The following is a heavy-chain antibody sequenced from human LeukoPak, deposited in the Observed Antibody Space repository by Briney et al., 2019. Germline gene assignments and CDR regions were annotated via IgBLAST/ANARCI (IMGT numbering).Heavy chain of an antibody. D-gene: IGHD3-10*01. J-gene: IGHJ4*02. CDR2: ISGSGGST. Sequence: GGSLRLSCAASGFTFSSYAMSWVRQAPGKGLEWVSAISGSGGSTYYADSVKGRFTISRDNSKNTLYLQMNSLRAEDTAVYYCARLTMVRGVIKSSYFDYWGQGTLVTVSS. CDR3: ARLTMVRGVIKSSYFDY. CDR1: GFTFSSYA. V-gene: IGHV3-23*01.